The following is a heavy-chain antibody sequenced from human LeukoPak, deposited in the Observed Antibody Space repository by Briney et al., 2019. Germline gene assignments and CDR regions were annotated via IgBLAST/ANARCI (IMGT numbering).Heavy chain of an antibody. Sequence: SQTLSLTCAISGDSVSSNSAAWNWIRQSPSRGLEWLGRTYYRSKWYNDYAVSVKSRITINPDTSKNQFSLQLNSVTPEDSAVYYCARDPAGKGGYVFYYDYWGQGTLVTVSS. CDR1: GDSVSSNSAA. D-gene: IGHD3-16*01. CDR2: TYYRSKWYN. CDR3: ARDPAGKGGYVFYYDY. J-gene: IGHJ4*02. V-gene: IGHV6-1*01.